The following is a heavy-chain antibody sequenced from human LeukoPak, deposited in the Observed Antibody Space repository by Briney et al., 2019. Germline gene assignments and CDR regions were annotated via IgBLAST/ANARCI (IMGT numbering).Heavy chain of an antibody. CDR1: GGSISSYY. CDR2: IYTSGST. Sequence: SETPSLTCTVSGGSISSYYWSWIRQPAGKGLEWIGRIYTSGSTNYNPSLKSRVTMSVDTSKNQFSLKLSSVTAADTAVYYCAGAYCGGDCYLEGAFDIWGQGTLVTVSS. CDR3: AGAYCGGDCYLEGAFDI. V-gene: IGHV4-4*07. D-gene: IGHD2-21*02. J-gene: IGHJ4*02.